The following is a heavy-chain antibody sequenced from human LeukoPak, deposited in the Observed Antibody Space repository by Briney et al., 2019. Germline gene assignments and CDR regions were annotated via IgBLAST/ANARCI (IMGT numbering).Heavy chain of an antibody. CDR3: ARSYDFWSGYYDY. V-gene: IGHV4-59*01. CDR2: IYYSGST. Sequence: PSETLSLTCTVSGGSISSYYWSWIRQPPGKGLEWIGYIYYSGSTNCNPSLKSRVTISVDTFKNQFSLKLSSVTAADTAVYYCARSYDFWSGYYDYWGQGTLVTVSS. D-gene: IGHD3-3*01. J-gene: IGHJ4*02. CDR1: GGSISSYY.